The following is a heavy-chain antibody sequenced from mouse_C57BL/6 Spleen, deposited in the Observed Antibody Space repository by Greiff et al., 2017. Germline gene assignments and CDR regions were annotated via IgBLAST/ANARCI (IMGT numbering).Heavy chain of an antibody. CDR1: GYTFTSYW. V-gene: IGHV1-61*01. Sequence: QVQLQQPGAELVRPGSSVKLSCKASGYTFTSYWMDWVKQRPGQGLEWIGNIYPSDSENHYNQKFKDKATLTVDKSSSTAYMQLSSLTSEDSAVYYCARRDGNYLSFAYWGQGTLVTVSA. D-gene: IGHD2-1*01. CDR3: ARRDGNYLSFAY. CDR2: IYPSDSEN. J-gene: IGHJ3*01.